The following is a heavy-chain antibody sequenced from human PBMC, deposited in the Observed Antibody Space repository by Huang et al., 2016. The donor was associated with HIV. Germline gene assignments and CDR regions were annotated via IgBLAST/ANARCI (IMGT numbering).Heavy chain of an antibody. D-gene: IGHD3-22*01. CDR3: ARDPKYHRIGYYRQRRGIDI. CDR2: ISASSGDT. J-gene: IGHJ3*02. V-gene: IGHV1-18*01. Sequence: QIQLMQSGPELKQPGASVKVSCKASGYTFTRYGINLVRQDPGQGPEWMGWISASSGDTEYAQKFQGRVTLTTDTSTNVAYMELRSLRSDDTAKYYCARDPKYHRIGYYRQRRGIDIWGQGTMVIVSS. CDR1: GYTFTRYG.